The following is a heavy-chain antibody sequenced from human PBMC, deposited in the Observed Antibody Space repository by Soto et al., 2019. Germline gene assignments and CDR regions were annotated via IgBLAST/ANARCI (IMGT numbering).Heavy chain of an antibody. J-gene: IGHJ6*02. CDR3: APMGV. CDR2: IGGSDNRT. V-gene: IGHV3-23*01. Sequence: LRLSCAASGFTFSSYAMSWVRQAPGKGLEWVSAIGGSDNRTYYADSVKGRFTISRDNSKNTLYLQMSSLRADDTAVYYCAPMGVWGQGTTVTVSS. CDR1: GFTFSSYA.